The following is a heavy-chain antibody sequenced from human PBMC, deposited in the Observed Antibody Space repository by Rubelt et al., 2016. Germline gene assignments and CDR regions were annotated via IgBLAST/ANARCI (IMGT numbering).Heavy chain of an antibody. CDR1: GGSFSGYY. Sequence: QVQLQQWGAGLLKPSETLSLTCAVYGGSFSGYYWSWIRQPPGKGLEWIGEINHSGSTNYNPSLKCRVTISVDTSKNQFSLKLSAVTAADTAVYYCARGVVPAAISNWGQGTLVTVSS. CDR2: INHSGST. V-gene: IGHV4-34*01. CDR3: ARGVVPAAISN. J-gene: IGHJ4*02. D-gene: IGHD2-2*02.